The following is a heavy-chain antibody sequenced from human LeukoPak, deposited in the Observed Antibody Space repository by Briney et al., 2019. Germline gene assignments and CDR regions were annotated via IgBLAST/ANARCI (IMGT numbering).Heavy chain of an antibody. CDR3: AKAIGQEVPAASRWYDP. CDR2: VSHGGDYT. J-gene: IGHJ5*02. V-gene: IGHV3-23*01. Sequence: GGSLRLSCAASGFTFSNYAMTWVRQAPGKGLEWVSTVSHGGDYTYHADSVKGRFTISRDNFKNTLYLQMNSLRVEDTALYYCAKAIGQEVPAASRWYDPWGQGTLVTVSS. CDR1: GFTFSNYA. D-gene: IGHD2-2*01.